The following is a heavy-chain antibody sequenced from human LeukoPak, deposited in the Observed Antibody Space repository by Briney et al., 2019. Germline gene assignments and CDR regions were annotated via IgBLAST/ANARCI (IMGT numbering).Heavy chain of an antibody. D-gene: IGHD6-13*01. J-gene: IGHJ4*02. Sequence: PGGSLRLSCAASGFISSISDMHWVRQAPGKGLQWVAFISYDGSKKHCADSVKGRFTISRDNSKNTLFLQMNSLRAVDTAVYYCAKGGSSSWDFFDYWGQGTLVTVSS. CDR3: AKGGSSSWDFFDY. CDR2: ISYDGSKK. CDR1: GFISSISD. V-gene: IGHV3-30*02.